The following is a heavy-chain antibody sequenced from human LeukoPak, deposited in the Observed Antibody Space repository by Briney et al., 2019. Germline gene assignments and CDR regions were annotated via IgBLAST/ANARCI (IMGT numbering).Heavy chain of an antibody. CDR3: ARVATVSYSYYYYYMDV. J-gene: IGHJ6*03. CDR1: GFTFSSYS. V-gene: IGHV3-21*01. D-gene: IGHD4-11*01. Sequence: GGSLRLSCAASGFTFSSYSMNWVRRAPGKGLEWVSSISSSSSYIYYADSVKGRFTISRDNAKNSLYLQMNSLRAEDTAVYYCARVATVSYSYYYYYMDVWGKGTTVTVSS. CDR2: ISSSSSYI.